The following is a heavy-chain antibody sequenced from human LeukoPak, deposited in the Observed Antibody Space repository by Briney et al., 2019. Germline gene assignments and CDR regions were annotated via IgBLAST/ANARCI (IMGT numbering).Heavy chain of an antibody. V-gene: IGHV3-15*01. J-gene: IGHJ4*02. CDR1: GFTFSDAW. CDR3: TTDGSTTLSNTFDY. CDR2: IKSRNRGETV. D-gene: IGHD1-26*01. Sequence: PGGSLRLSCAASGFTFSDAWMNWVRLAPGKGLEWVGRIKSRNRGETVDYAAPVKGRFTISRDDSKTTVYLQMNSLKTEDTAIYYCTTDGSTTLSNTFDYWGQGTLVTVSS.